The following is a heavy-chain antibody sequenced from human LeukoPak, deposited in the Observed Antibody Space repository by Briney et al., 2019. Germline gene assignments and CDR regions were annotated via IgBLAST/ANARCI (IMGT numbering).Heavy chain of an antibody. D-gene: IGHD2/OR15-2a*01. J-gene: IGHJ5*02. CDR1: GYTFSDHY. CDR2: INPSGGST. CDR3: ARDGCSSTTNCDENNWFDP. Sequence: ASVKVSCKASGYTFSDHYMHWVRQAPGQGLEWMGVINPSGGSTRYAQKFQGRVTMTRDMSTSTVDMELSSLRSEDTAVYYCARDGCSSTTNCDENNWFDPWGQGTLVIVSS. V-gene: IGHV1-46*01.